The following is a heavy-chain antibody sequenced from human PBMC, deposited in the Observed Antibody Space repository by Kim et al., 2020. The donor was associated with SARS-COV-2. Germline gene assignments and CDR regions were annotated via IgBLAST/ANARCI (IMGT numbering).Heavy chain of an antibody. Sequence: YNPSQKSRVTNSVDTSKNQFALKLGSVTAADTAVYYWASLTGTRDYFDYWGQGTLVTVSS. CDR3: ASLTGTRDYFDY. V-gene: IGHV4-34*01. D-gene: IGHD1-20*01. J-gene: IGHJ4*02.